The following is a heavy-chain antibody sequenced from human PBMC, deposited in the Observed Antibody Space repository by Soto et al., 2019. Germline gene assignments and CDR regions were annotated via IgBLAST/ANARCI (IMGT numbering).Heavy chain of an antibody. CDR1: GFAFSSYA. Sequence: EVQLLESGGGLVQAGGSLRLSCAASGFAFSSYAMSWVRQAPGKGLEWVSAISGSGGSTYYADSVKGRFTISRDNSKNTLYLQMNSLRAEDTAVYYCEKDEKVEWLFSAPFDYWGQGTLVTVSS. V-gene: IGHV3-23*01. CDR2: ISGSGGST. CDR3: EKDEKVEWLFSAPFDY. J-gene: IGHJ4*02. D-gene: IGHD3-3*01.